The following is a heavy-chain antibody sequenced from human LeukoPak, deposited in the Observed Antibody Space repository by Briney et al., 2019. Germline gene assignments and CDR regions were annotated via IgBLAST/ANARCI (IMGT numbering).Heavy chain of an antibody. J-gene: IGHJ4*02. D-gene: IGHD5-18*01. CDR1: EFTFISYS. Sequence: GGSLRLSCAASEFTFISYSMNWVGQAPGKGLDWFSSISSSSSYIYYADSVKGRFTISRDNAKNSLYLQMNSLRAEDTAVYYCARDQGLQLFDYWGQGTLVTVSS. CDR3: ARDQGLQLFDY. CDR2: ISSSSSYI. V-gene: IGHV3-21*01.